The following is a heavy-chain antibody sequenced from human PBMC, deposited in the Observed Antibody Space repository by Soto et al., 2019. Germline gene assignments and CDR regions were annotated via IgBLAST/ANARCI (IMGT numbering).Heavy chain of an antibody. CDR1: GFSLSTSGVG. D-gene: IGHD3-22*01. Sequence: QITLKESGPTLVKPTQTLTLTCTFSGFSLSTSGVGVGWIRQPPGKALEWLALIYWDDDKRYSPSLKSRLTLTNDTSKTQEVLTMTNMDPVDTATYYCGHSRDYDSSGHIEAFDIWGQGTMVTVSS. CDR3: GHSRDYDSSGHIEAFDI. V-gene: IGHV2-5*02. J-gene: IGHJ3*02. CDR2: IYWDDDK.